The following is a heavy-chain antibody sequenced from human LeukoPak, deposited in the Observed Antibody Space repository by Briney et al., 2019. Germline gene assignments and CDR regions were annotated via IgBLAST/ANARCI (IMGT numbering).Heavy chain of an antibody. Sequence: SGGSLRLSCAASGFTFSSYAMSWVRQAPGKGLEWVSAISGSGGSTYYADSVKGRFTISRDNAKNSLYLQMNSLRAEDTAVYYCARGGSGSYEVWGQGTLVTVSS. D-gene: IGHD1-26*01. J-gene: IGHJ4*02. CDR1: GFTFSSYA. CDR2: ISGSGGST. CDR3: ARGGSGSYEV. V-gene: IGHV3-23*01.